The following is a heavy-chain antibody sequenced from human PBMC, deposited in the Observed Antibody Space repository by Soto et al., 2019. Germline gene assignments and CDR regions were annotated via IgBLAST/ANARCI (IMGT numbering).Heavy chain of an antibody. J-gene: IGHJ4*02. CDR3: ARAPTTVNDY. D-gene: IGHD4-17*01. CDR2: ISDSGGNT. Sequence: GGSLRLSCAASGFTFSSYAMSWVRQAPGKGLEWVSAISDSGGNTYYADSVKGRFTISRDNSKNTLYLQMNSLRAEDTAVYYCARAPTTVNDYWGQGTLVTVSS. CDR1: GFTFSSYA. V-gene: IGHV3-23*01.